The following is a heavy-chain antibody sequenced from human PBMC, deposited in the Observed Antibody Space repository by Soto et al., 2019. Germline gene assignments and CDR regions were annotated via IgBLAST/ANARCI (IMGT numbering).Heavy chain of an antibody. D-gene: IGHD3-9*01. CDR2: INHSGNN. CDR3: ARGGSNDWQVALDI. CDR1: GGSFSPYY. V-gene: IGHV4-34*01. Sequence: QLQQWGAGLLKPSETLSLTCVVSGGSFSPYYYNWIRQSPGKGLEWIGEINHSGNNNYSPSLKSRFTMSLDTSKNQFSLKLTSVTAADTAVYYCARGGSNDWQVALDIWGQGTIVTVSS. J-gene: IGHJ3*02.